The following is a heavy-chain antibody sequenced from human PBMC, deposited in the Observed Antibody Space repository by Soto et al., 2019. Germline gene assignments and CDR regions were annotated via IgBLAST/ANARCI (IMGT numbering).Heavy chain of an antibody. J-gene: IGHJ4*02. V-gene: IGHV1-46*01. D-gene: IGHD5-18*01. CDR2: INPTSGST. CDR3: AKDGIQLWPRYYFDF. Sequence: HVQLVQSEAEVKKPGASVQVSCKASGYSFTNYSMHWVRQVPGQGPEWMGKINPTSGSTSYAQKFKDKVTMTRDMSSNTLYIRLSSLTSEDTAVYYCAKDGIQLWPRYYFDFWGQGTLVIVSS. CDR1: GYSFTNYS.